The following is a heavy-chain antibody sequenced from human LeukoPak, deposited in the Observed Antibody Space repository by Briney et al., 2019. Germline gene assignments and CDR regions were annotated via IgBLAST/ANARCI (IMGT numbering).Heavy chain of an antibody. Sequence: GGSLRLSCAASGFTFSSYAMSWVRQAPGKGLEWVANIKQDGSEKYYVDSVKGRFTISRDNAKNSLYLQMNSLRAEDTAVYYCARDYARGYYDFWSGYRASDYMDVWGKGTTVTVSS. CDR1: GFTFSSYA. V-gene: IGHV3-7*01. J-gene: IGHJ6*03. CDR3: ARDYARGYYDFWSGYRASDYMDV. D-gene: IGHD3-3*01. CDR2: IKQDGSEK.